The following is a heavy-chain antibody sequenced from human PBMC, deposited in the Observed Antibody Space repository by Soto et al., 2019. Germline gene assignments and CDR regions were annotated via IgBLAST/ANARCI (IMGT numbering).Heavy chain of an antibody. Sequence: QVQLVQSGAEEKKPGASVKVSCEASGYTFTDYAIHWVRQAPGQRLEWMGWINTGNGNTEYSQKFQGRITITRDTSASTVYMELSSRRSEDTAFYYCARVHARKWGYYFDYWGQGTLVTVSS. J-gene: IGHJ4*02. CDR3: ARVHARKWGYYFDY. V-gene: IGHV1-3*04. CDR2: INTGNGNT. D-gene: IGHD3-16*01. CDR1: GYTFTDYA.